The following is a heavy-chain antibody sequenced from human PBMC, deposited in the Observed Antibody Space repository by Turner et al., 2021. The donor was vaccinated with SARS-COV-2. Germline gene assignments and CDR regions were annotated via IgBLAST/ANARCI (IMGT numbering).Heavy chain of an antibody. CDR3: MIRDNYGSTSINWFNS. D-gene: IGHD3-10*01. J-gene: IGHJ5*01. V-gene: IGHV4-39*02. CDR2: IYYSGRT. Sequence: QLLLQESGPGLVMPSATLSLIATVSGDSTSTSHDYWGGIRPPPGKGLEWYGSIYYSGRTFYNPYVKSRVTIAGDTSKNDFSLQLSSVTAADTAVYSCMIRDNYGSTSINWFNSWGQGTLVAVSS. CDR1: GDSTSTSHDY.